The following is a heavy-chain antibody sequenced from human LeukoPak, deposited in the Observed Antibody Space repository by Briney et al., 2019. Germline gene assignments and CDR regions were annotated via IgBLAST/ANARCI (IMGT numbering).Heavy chain of an antibody. CDR3: ARAYYDILTGYYRAFDI. CDR1: GGTFSSYA. V-gene: IGHV1-69*04. J-gene: IGHJ3*02. D-gene: IGHD3-9*01. Sequence: SVKVSCKASGGTFSSYAISWVRQAPGQGLEWMGRIIPILGIANYAQKFQGRVTITADKSTSTACMELSSLRSEDTAVYYCARAYYDILTGYYRAFDIWGQGTMVTVSS. CDR2: IIPILGIA.